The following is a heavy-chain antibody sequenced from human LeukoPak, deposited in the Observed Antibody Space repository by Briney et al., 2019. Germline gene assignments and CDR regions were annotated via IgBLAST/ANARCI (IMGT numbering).Heavy chain of an antibody. V-gene: IGHV4-31*03. CDR3: ARAPLDILTGYYDY. D-gene: IGHD3-9*01. Sequence: SETLSLTCTVSGGSISSGGYYWSWIRQHPGKGLEWIGYIYYSGSTYYNPSLKSRVTISVDTSKNQFSLKLSSVTAADTAVYYCARAPLDILTGYYDYWGQGTLVTVSS. CDR2: IYYSGST. CDR1: GGSISSGGYY. J-gene: IGHJ4*02.